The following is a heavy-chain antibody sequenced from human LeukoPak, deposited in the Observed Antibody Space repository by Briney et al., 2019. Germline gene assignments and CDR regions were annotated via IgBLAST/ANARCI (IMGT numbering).Heavy chain of an antibody. CDR1: GFTFSSYA. Sequence: PGGSLRLSCAASGFTFSSYAMSWVRQAPGKGLEWVSAISGSGGSTYYADSVKGRFTISRDNSKNTLYLQMNSLRAEDTAVYYCAKVGDGYCGGDCYDYIDYWGQGTLVTVSS. CDR3: AKVGDGYCGGDCYDYIDY. V-gene: IGHV3-23*01. D-gene: IGHD2-21*01. J-gene: IGHJ4*02. CDR2: ISGSGGST.